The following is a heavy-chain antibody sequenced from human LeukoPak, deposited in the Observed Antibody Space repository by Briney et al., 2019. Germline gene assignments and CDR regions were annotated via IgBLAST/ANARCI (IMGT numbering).Heavy chain of an antibody. CDR2: IIPIFGTA. CDR1: GGTFSTYA. D-gene: IGHD1-1*01. J-gene: IGHJ6*03. V-gene: IGHV1-69*05. Sequence: EASVRVSCKASGGTFSTYAISWVRQAPGQGLEWMGGIIPIFGTANYAQKFQGRVTITTDESTSTAYMEQSRLRSEDTAVYYCARTDRPDDGYYYMDVWGKGTTVTGSS. CDR3: ARTDRPDDGYYYMDV.